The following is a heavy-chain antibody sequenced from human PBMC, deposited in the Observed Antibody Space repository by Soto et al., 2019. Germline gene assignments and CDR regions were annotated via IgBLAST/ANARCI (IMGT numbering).Heavy chain of an antibody. Sequence: PGGSLRLSCAASGFTFRTSAMHWVRQAPGKGLEWVAVISYDGSNKYYGESVKGRFTISRDNSKNTLSLQMNSLRAEDTTVYYCAKDRVVAGIGEFDSWGQGTLVTVSS. J-gene: IGHJ5*01. CDR1: GFTFRTSA. CDR2: ISYDGSNK. CDR3: AKDRVVAGIGEFDS. V-gene: IGHV3-30*18. D-gene: IGHD6-19*01.